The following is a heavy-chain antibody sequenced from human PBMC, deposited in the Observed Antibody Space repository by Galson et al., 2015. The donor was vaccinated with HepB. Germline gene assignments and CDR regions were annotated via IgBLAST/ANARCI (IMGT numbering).Heavy chain of an antibody. D-gene: IGHD6-13*01. CDR2: MNPNSGNT. V-gene: IGHV1-8*01. Sequence: SVKVSCKASGYTFTSYDINWVRQATGQGLEWMGWMNPNSGNTGYAQKFQGRVTMTRNTSISTAYMELSSLRSEDTAVYYCARPSSSSFYYYGMDVWGQGTTVTVSS. CDR3: ARPSSSSFYYYGMDV. CDR1: GYTFTSYD. J-gene: IGHJ6*02.